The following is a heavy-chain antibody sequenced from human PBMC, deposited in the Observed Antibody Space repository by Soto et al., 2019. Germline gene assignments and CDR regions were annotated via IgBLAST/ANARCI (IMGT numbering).Heavy chain of an antibody. CDR3: AKDQQLSSYYYYGMDV. D-gene: IGHD6-13*01. CDR1: GFTFSSYG. J-gene: IGHJ6*02. Sequence: QVQLVESGGGVVQPGRSLRLSCAASGFTFSSYGMHWVRQAPGKGLEWVAVISYDGSNKYYADSVKGRFTISRVNSKNTLYLQMNSLRAEDTAVYYCAKDQQLSSYYYYGMDVWGQGTTVTVSS. CDR2: ISYDGSNK. V-gene: IGHV3-30*18.